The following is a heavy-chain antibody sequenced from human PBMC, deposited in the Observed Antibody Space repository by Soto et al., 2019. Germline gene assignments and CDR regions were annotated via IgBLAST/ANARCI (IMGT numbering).Heavy chain of an antibody. V-gene: IGHV4-34*01. CDR2: INHSGST. CDR1: GGSFSGYY. Sequence: SSETLSLTCAVYGGSFSGYYWSWIRQPPGKGLEWIGEINHSGSTNYNPSLKSRVTMSLDTSRNQFSLKLSSVTAADTAVYHCASVLIAAAGTDYFDYWGQGIRVTVSS. J-gene: IGHJ4*02. CDR3: ASVLIAAAGTDYFDY. D-gene: IGHD6-13*01.